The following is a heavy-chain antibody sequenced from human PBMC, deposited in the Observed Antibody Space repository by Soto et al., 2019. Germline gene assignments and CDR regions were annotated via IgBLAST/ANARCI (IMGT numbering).Heavy chain of an antibody. V-gene: IGHV1-69*13. CDR3: VRGDDRVD. CDR1: GGTFRSYA. D-gene: IGHD1-1*01. Sequence: GASVEVSCKASGGTFRSYAISWVLQAPGQGLEWMGGIIPIFGTANYAQKFQGRVTITADESTSTAYMELSSLRAEDTAMYYCVRGDDRVDWGQGTLVTVSS. J-gene: IGHJ4*02. CDR2: IIPIFGTA.